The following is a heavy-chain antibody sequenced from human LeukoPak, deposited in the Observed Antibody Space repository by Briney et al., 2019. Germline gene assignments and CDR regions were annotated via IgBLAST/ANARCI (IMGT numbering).Heavy chain of an antibody. D-gene: IGHD4-17*01. V-gene: IGHV3-23*01. CDR3: AKTDYGDYRVGYYGMDV. CDR2: IIGSGATT. CDR1: GFSFRGYA. Sequence: GGSLRLSCAASGFSFRGYAMSWVRQAPGKGLEWVSTIIGSGATTYYADSVKGRFTISRDNSKNTLSLQMNSLRGEDSALYYCAKTDYGDYRVGYYGMDVWGQGTTVTVSS. J-gene: IGHJ6*02.